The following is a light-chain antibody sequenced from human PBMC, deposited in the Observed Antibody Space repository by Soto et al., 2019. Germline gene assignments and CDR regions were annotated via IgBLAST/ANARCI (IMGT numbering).Light chain of an antibody. Sequence: DNQKTHSPSTPSAAVRDKITNTFPASQSISSWLAWHQQKPGKAPRLLIYKASNLESGVPSRFSGSGSGTEFTLTITSLHPDDSSTYYCEQYNDNWTCAQGTKVDIK. CDR2: KAS. CDR1: QSISSW. CDR3: EQYNDNWT. J-gene: IGKJ1*01. V-gene: IGKV1-5*03.